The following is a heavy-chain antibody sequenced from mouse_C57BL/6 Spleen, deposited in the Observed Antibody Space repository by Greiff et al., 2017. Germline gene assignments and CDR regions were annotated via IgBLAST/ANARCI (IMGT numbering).Heavy chain of an antibody. Sequence: VQLQQSGAELVRPGASVKLSCTASGFNIKDDYMHWVKQRPEKGLEWIGWIDPENGDTEYASKFQGKATISADTSSNTAYLQLSSLTSEDTAVYYCTTYYGSSDYWGQGTTLTVSS. CDR1: GFNIKDDY. J-gene: IGHJ2*01. CDR3: TTYYGSSDY. V-gene: IGHV14-4*01. D-gene: IGHD1-1*01. CDR2: IDPENGDT.